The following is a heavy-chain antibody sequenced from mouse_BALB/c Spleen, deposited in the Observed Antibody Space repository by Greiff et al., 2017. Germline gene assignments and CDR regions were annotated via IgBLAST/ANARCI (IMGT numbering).Heavy chain of an antibody. V-gene: IGHV3-2*02. Sequence: EVHLVESGPGLVKPSQSLSLTCTVTGYSITSDYAWNWIRQFPGNKLEWMGYISYSGSTSYNPSLKSRISITRDTSKNQFFLQLNSVTTEDTATYYCEANWDEGFAYWGQGTLVTVSA. CDR2: ISYSGST. D-gene: IGHD4-1*01. J-gene: IGHJ3*01. CDR3: EANWDEGFAY. CDR1: GYSITSDYA.